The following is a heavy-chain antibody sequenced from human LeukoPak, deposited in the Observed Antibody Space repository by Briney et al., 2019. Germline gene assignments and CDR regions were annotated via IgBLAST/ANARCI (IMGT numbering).Heavy chain of an antibody. V-gene: IGHV1-2*02. J-gene: IGHJ3*02. D-gene: IGHD3-10*01. CDR2: INPNSGGT. CDR1: GYTFTGYY. CDR3: ARDIWFGELTDAFDI. Sequence: ASVKVSCKASGYTFTGYYMHWARQAPGQGLEWMGWINPNSGGTNYAQKFQGRVTMTRDTSISTAYMELSRLRSDDTAVYYCARDIWFGELTDAFDIWGQGTMVTVSS.